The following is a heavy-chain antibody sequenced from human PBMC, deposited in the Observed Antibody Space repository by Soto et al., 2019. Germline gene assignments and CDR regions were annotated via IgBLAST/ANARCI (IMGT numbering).Heavy chain of an antibody. Sequence: QVQLVQSGAEVKKPGASVKVSCKASGYIFTNHYIHWVRQAPGQGLEWMGIINPSGGSTNYLQKFQVRITMTRDTATRAVYMQMSSLRSEYTAVYFCARADYYDSSGFYYDCWGQGTLVTVSS. J-gene: IGHJ4*02. D-gene: IGHD3-22*01. CDR1: GYIFTNHY. V-gene: IGHV1-46*01. CDR2: INPSGGST. CDR3: ARADYYDSSGFYYDC.